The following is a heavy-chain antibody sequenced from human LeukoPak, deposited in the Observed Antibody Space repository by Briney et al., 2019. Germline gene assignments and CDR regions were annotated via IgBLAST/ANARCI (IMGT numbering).Heavy chain of an antibody. Sequence: GGSLRLSGVASGFTFSDYSMNWVRQAPGKGLECISYISASSTTIYYADSVMGRFTISRDNAKNSLYLQMNSLRDEDTAVYYCARDGTLTPAWSGYGFAVWGQGTMVTVSS. CDR2: ISASSTTI. J-gene: IGHJ3*01. D-gene: IGHD4-17*01. V-gene: IGHV3-48*02. CDR1: GFTFSDYS. CDR3: ARDGTLTPAWSGYGFAV.